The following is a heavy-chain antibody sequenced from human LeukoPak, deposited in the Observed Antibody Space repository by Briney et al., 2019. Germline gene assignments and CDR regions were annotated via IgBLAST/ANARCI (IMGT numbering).Heavy chain of an antibody. CDR1: GFTFSSYA. CDR2: ITGSGGST. CDR3: ARDQGCSSTDCYSLFFHY. V-gene: IGHV3-23*01. Sequence: GGSLRLSCAASGFTFSSYAMAWARQAPGKRLEWVSSITGSGGSTDYADPVKGRFTISRDNSKNTLYLQMNSLRAEDTAIYYCARDQGCSSTDCYSLFFHYWGQGTLVTVSS. D-gene: IGHD2-2*01. J-gene: IGHJ4*02.